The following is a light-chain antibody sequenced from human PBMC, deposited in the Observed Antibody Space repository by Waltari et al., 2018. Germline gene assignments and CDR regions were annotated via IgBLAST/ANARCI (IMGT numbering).Light chain of an antibody. Sequence: QSVLTQPPSVSGAPGQRVTISCTGSSSNIGAGYDVPWYQQLPGTAPKLLIYGNSNRPSGVPDRFSGSKSGTSASLAITGLQAEDEADYYCQSYDSSLSGPYVFGTGTKVTVL. J-gene: IGLJ1*01. CDR1: SSNIGAGYD. CDR3: QSYDSSLSGPYV. CDR2: GNS. V-gene: IGLV1-40*01.